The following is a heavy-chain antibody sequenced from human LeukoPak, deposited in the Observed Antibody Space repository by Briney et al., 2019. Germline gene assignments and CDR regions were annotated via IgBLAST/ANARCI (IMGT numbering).Heavy chain of an antibody. Sequence: GSLRLSCAASGFTFSSYSMNWVRQAPGKGLEWVSSISSSSSYIYYADSVKGRFTISRDNSKNTLYLQMNSLRAEDTAVYYCAKDAIVGATTVFFDYWGQGTLVTVSS. CDR1: GFTFSSYS. V-gene: IGHV3-21*01. J-gene: IGHJ4*02. D-gene: IGHD1-26*01. CDR2: ISSSSSYI. CDR3: AKDAIVGATTVFFDY.